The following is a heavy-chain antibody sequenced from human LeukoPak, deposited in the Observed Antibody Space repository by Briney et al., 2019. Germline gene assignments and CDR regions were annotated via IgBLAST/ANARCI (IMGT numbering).Heavy chain of an antibody. V-gene: IGHV3-48*03. D-gene: IGHD3-22*01. CDR3: EREADDYYDSKVCWVSHFAY. CDR1: GLTFSSYE. J-gene: IGHJ4*02. CDR2: ISSSGSTI. Sequence: GGSLRLSCAASGLTFSSYEMNWVRQAPGKGLEWVSYISSSGSTIYYADSVKGRFTISRDNAKNSLYLQMNRLRAEDTAVYYCEREADDYYDSKVCWVSHFAYWGRRTLVTVSS.